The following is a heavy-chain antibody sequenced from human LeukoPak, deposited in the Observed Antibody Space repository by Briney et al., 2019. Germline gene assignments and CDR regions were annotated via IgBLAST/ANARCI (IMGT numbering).Heavy chain of an antibody. J-gene: IGHJ5*02. CDR3: ARDNLGLKLGYSGYDYRSSNWFDP. V-gene: IGHV1-2*02. Sequence: GASVKVSCKASGYTFTGYYMHWVRQAPGQGLEWMGWINPNSGGTNYAQKFQGRVTMTRDTSISTAYMELSRLRSDDTAVYYCARDNLGLKLGYSGYDYRSSNWFDPWGQGTLVTVSS. D-gene: IGHD5-12*01. CDR1: GYTFTGYY. CDR2: INPNSGGT.